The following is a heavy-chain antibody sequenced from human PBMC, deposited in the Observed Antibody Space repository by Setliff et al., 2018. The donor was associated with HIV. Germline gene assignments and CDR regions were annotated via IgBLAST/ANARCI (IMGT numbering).Heavy chain of an antibody. CDR2: FYSSRST. Sequence: SETLSLTCTVSSGSISSPTYYWGWIRQPPGKGLEWIGTFYSSRSTYYNPSLRSRVTLPVDTSKNQFSLRLSSVTAVDTAVYFCARRAQYSWNLDLWCRGTLVTV. V-gene: IGHV4-39*01. D-gene: IGHD2-15*01. CDR3: ARRAQYSWNLDL. CDR1: SGSISSPTYY. J-gene: IGHJ2*01.